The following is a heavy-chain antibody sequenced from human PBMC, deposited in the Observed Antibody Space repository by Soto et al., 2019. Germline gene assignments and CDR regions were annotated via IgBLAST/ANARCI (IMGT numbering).Heavy chain of an antibody. Sequence: QVQLQQSGPGLVKPSETLSLTCAVSGASINANNWWSWVRQTPGKGLEWIGEVVHWGTTNYNPSLRSRVTISMDNPHNQISLTLSSVTAADSALYYCARHIGVTGTRGFDYWGQGTLVTVSS. D-gene: IGHD2-21*02. CDR1: GASINANNW. V-gene: IGHV4-4*02. CDR2: VVHWGTT. J-gene: IGHJ4*02. CDR3: ARHIGVTGTRGFDY.